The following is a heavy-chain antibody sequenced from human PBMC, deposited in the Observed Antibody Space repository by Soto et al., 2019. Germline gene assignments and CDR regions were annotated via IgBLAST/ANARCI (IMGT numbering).Heavy chain of an antibody. Sequence: QITLKESGPTLVRPTQTLTLTCTFSGFSLSTRGVGVYCIRHPHGTALEWLALIYWDDTIHYSPSLKNRLTITKDTSKNQVVLTMTNMDPVDTATYFCAHGAGWLLDYWGRGTLVTVSS. CDR2: IYWDDTI. D-gene: IGHD5-12*01. CDR3: AHGAGWLLDY. V-gene: IGHV2-5*02. J-gene: IGHJ4*02. CDR1: GFSLSTRGVG.